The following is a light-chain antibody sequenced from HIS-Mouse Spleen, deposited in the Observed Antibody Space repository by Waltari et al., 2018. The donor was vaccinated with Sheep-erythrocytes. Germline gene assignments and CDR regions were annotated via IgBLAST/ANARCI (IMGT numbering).Light chain of an antibody. CDR2: QDS. Sequence: SYELTQPPSVSVSPGQTASITCSGDKLGDKYACCYQQKPGQPPVLVIYQDSKRHSGIPERFSGSNSGNTATLTISGTQAMDEADYYGQAWDSSTAWVFGGGTKLTVL. J-gene: IGLJ3*02. V-gene: IGLV3-1*01. CDR3: QAWDSSTAWV. CDR1: KLGDKY.